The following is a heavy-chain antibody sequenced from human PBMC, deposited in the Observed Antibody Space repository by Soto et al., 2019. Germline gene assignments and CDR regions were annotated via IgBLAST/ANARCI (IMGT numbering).Heavy chain of an antibody. Sequence: PSVTLSLTCTVSGVSVNSDSYYWSWIRQPPGKGLEWIGYIYYTGSTTYNPSLKSRVTISLDTSRNHFSLSLSSVTAADTALFYCAREFSTSPEAFDFWGRGTLVTVSS. CDR2: IYYTGST. CDR3: AREFSTSPEAFDF. D-gene: IGHD6-6*01. CDR1: GVSVNSDSYY. V-gene: IGHV4-61*03. J-gene: IGHJ4*02.